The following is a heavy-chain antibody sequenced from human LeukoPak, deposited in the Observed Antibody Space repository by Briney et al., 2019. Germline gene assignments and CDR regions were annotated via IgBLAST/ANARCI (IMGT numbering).Heavy chain of an antibody. Sequence: ASLTVSCKASGYSFTSYYMHWVRQAPGQGLEWMGWINPNSGGTNNAQKFQGRVTRTSDTFISTVYMELSRLRSDDPAVYFWARDHCSSTSCYSNWFDPWGQGTLVTVSS. CDR3: ARDHCSSTSCYSNWFDP. V-gene: IGHV1-2*02. D-gene: IGHD2-2*01. J-gene: IGHJ5*02. CDR2: INPNSGGT. CDR1: GYSFTSYY.